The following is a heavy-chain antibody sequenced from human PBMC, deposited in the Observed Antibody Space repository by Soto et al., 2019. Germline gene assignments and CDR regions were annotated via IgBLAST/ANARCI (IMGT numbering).Heavy chain of an antibody. D-gene: IGHD3-10*01. CDR3: ARIEAGVINI. J-gene: IGHJ3*02. V-gene: IGHV3-23*01. CDR2: ISASVGNT. CDR1: GFTFNNYP. Sequence: EVQLLESGGDLVQPGGSLRLSCAASGFTFNNYPMSWVRQAPGKGLEWVSSISASVGNTYYADSVKGRFTISRDNSTNTLYLQMNSLRAEDTAVHYCARIEAGVINIWGQGTMVSVSS.